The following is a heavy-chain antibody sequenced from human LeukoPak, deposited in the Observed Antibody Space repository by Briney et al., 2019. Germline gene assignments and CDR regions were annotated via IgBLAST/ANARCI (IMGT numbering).Heavy chain of an antibody. V-gene: IGHV1-2*02. D-gene: IGHD3-3*01. CDR2: INPNSGGT. CDR1: GYTFTGYY. CDR3: AKDQKGVPGYYYYYGLDV. Sequence: ASVKVCCKASGYTFTGYYIHWVRQAPGQGLEWMGWINPNSGGTNYAQKFQGRVTMTRDTSISTAYMELSRLSADDTAVYSCAKDQKGVPGYYYYYGLDVWGQGTTVTVSS. J-gene: IGHJ6*02.